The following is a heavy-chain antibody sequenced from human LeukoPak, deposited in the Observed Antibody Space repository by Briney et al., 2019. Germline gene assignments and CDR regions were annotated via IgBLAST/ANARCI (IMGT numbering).Heavy chain of an antibody. J-gene: IGHJ6*03. V-gene: IGHV3-23*01. CDR2: ISGSGGCT. Sequence: GGSLRLSCAASGFTFSSYAMSWVRQAPGKGLEWVSAISGSGGCTYYADSVKGRFTISRDNSKNTLYLQMNSLRAEDTAVYYCAKVPQTPLRFVEWSRYYFYYYYMDVWGKGTTVTVSS. D-gene: IGHD3-3*01. CDR3: AKVPQTPLRFVEWSRYYFYYYYMDV. CDR1: GFTFSSYA.